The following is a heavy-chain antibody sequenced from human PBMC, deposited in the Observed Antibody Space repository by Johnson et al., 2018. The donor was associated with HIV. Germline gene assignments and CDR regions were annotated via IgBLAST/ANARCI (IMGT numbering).Heavy chain of an antibody. CDR2: ISSDGGSS. V-gene: IGHV3-64*01. D-gene: IGHD3-22*01. J-gene: IGHJ3*02. CDR1: GFTFSSYA. CDR3: ARDRAIVVAYDAFDI. Sequence: VQLVESGGGLVQPGGSLRLSCAASGFTFSSYAMHWVRQAPGKGLEYVSAISSDGGSSYSANSVKGRFTISRDNSKNTLYLQMNSLRPENTAVYYCARDRAIVVAYDAFDIWGQGTMVTVSS.